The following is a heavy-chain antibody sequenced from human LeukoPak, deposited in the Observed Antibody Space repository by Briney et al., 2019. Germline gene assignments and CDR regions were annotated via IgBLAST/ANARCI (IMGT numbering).Heavy chain of an antibody. CDR2: ISGSGGST. J-gene: IGHJ4*02. V-gene: IGHV3-23*01. Sequence: GGSLRLSCAASGFTFSSYAMSWVRQAPGKGLEWVSAISGSGGSTYYADSVKGRFTISRDNSKNTLYLQVNSLRAEDTAVYYCAKDSLKVLRFLEWMENYFDYWGQGTLVTVSS. CDR1: GFTFSSYA. D-gene: IGHD3-3*01. CDR3: AKDSLKVLRFLEWMENYFDY.